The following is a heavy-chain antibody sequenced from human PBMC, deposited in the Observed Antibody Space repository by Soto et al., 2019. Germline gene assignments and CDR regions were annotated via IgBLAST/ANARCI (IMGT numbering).Heavy chain of an antibody. D-gene: IGHD6-6*01. V-gene: IGHV5-51*01. J-gene: IGHJ6*02. CDR1: GYRFTSYW. CDR2: IYPGDSDT. Sequence: GESLNVCWTCSGYRFTSYWIGWVRQMPGKGLEWMGIIYPGDSDTRYSPSFQGQVTISADKSISTAYLQWSSLKASDTAMYYCARLGTAYSSSSNYYYYGMDVWGQGTTVTVSS. CDR3: ARLGTAYSSSSNYYYYGMDV.